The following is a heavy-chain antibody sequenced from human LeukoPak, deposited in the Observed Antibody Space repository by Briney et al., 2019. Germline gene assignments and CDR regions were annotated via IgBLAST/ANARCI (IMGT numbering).Heavy chain of an antibody. V-gene: IGHV4-34*01. Sequence: PSETLSLTCAVYGGSFSGYYCSWIRQPPGKGLEWIGEINHSGSTNYNPSLKSRVTISVDTSKNQFSLKLSSVTAADTAVYYCARGGDYVWGSYRYFDYWGQGTLVTVSS. CDR2: INHSGST. D-gene: IGHD3-16*02. CDR1: GGSFSGYY. J-gene: IGHJ4*02. CDR3: ARGGDYVWGSYRYFDY.